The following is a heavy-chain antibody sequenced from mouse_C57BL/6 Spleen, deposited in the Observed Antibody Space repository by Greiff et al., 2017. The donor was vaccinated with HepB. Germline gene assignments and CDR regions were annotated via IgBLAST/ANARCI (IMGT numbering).Heavy chain of an antibody. CDR2: INPNNGGT. D-gene: IGHD1-1*01. CDR3: ARVYYYGSSYGNAMDY. CDR1: GYTFTDYN. J-gene: IGHJ4*01. Sequence: EVQLVESGPELVKPGASVKIPCKASGYTFTDYNMDWVKQSHGKSLEWIGDINPNNGGTIYNQKFKGKATLTVDKSSSTAYMELRSLTSEDTAVYYCARVYYYGSSYGNAMDYWGQGTSVTVSS. V-gene: IGHV1-18*01.